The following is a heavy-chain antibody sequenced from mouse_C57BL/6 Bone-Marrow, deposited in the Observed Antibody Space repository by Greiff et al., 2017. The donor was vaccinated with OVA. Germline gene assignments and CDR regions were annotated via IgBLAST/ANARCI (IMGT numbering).Heavy chain of an antibody. J-gene: IGHJ2*01. CDR3: ARNPLYYSNLDY. CDR1: GYTFTSYT. V-gene: IGHV1-4*01. D-gene: IGHD2-5*01. CDR2: INPSSGYT. Sequence: VQLQQSGAELARPGASVKMSCKASGYTFTSYTMHWVKQRPGQGLEWIGYINPSSGYTKYNQKFKDKATLTADKSSSTAYMQLSSLTSEDSAVYYCARNPLYYSNLDYWGQGTTLTVSS.